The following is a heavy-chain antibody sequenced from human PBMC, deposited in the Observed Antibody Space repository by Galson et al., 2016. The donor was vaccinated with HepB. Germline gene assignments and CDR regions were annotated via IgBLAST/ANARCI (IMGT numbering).Heavy chain of an antibody. V-gene: IGHV1-46*01. CDR3: ARDSWFYGSGNYYPFDY. CDR1: GYTFTSYY. D-gene: IGHD3-10*01. Sequence: SVKVSCKASGYTFTSYYMHWVRQAPGQGLEWMGMINPSGGRTSYAQKFQGRVTMTRDTSTSTVYMELSSLRSEDTAVYYCARDSWFYGSGNYYPFDYWGQGTLITVSS. CDR2: INPSGGRT. J-gene: IGHJ4*02.